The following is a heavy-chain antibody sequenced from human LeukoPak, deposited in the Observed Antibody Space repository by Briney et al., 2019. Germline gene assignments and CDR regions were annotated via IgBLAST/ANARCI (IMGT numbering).Heavy chain of an antibody. Sequence: GGSLRLSCAASGFTFSRYGLHWVRQAPGKGLEWVTFIRDDGSTRYYADSVKGRFTVSRDNSKNTLYLQMDSLRTEDTAVYYCAKVPHSWGLFDSWGQGTLVTVSS. CDR1: GFTFSRYG. D-gene: IGHD3-16*01. V-gene: IGHV3-30*02. CDR2: IRDDGSTR. J-gene: IGHJ4*02. CDR3: AKVPHSWGLFDS.